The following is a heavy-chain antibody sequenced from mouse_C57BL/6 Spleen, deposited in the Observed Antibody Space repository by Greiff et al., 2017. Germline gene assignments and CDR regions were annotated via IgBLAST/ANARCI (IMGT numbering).Heavy chain of an antibody. CDR2: IYPETGGT. CDR3: TADDYFAY. Sequence: VQLLQSGAELVRPGASVTLSCKASGYTFTDYEMRWVKQTPVHGLEWIGAIYPETGGTSYNQKFKGKAILTADKSSSTAYMELRSLTSEDSAVYYCTADDYFAYWGQGTLVTVSA. V-gene: IGHV1-15*01. D-gene: IGHD2-4*01. J-gene: IGHJ3*01. CDR1: GYTFTDYE.